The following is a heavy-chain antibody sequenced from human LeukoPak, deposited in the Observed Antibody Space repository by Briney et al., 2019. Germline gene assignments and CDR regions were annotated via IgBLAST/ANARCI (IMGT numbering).Heavy chain of an antibody. CDR1: GFTVTNNY. V-gene: IGHV3-53*01. D-gene: IGHD6-13*01. CDR2: IYSGGSR. Sequence: GGSLRLSCVASGFTVTNNYMSWVRQAPGKGLEWVSVIYSGGSRHYADSVKGRFTISRDNSRNTLYLQMTSLRVEDTAVYYCARDRGAAAGDWGQGTLVTVPS. CDR3: ARDRGAAAGD. J-gene: IGHJ4*02.